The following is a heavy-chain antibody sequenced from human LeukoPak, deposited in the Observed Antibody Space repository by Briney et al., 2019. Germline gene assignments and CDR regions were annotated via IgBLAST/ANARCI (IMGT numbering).Heavy chain of an antibody. CDR1: GGSISRGGFY. D-gene: IGHD6-19*01. J-gene: IGHJ4*02. CDR3: ARGIHSSGWYFDY. CDR2: ISYSGST. Sequence: SETLSLTCTVSGGSISRGGFYWSWFRQHPGKGLEWIGYISYSGSTNYNPSLKSRVTISVDTSKNQFSLKLSSVTAADTAVYYCARGIHSSGWYFDYWGQGTLVTVSS. V-gene: IGHV4-31*03.